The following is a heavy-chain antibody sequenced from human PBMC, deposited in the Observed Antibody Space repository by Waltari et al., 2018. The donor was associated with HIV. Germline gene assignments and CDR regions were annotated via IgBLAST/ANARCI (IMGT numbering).Heavy chain of an antibody. Sequence: GAGLLKPSETLSLTCAVYGTSFTGYYWTWIRQSPGGGLQWIGEVDHRGSTHYNPSLKSRVSMSVDTFKHQFSLKLASVTAADTAVYYCANLISMTATDVFDVWGQGTLVSVSS. D-gene: IGHD2-21*02. V-gene: IGHV4-34*01. CDR2: VDHRGST. CDR3: ANLISMTATDVFDV. J-gene: IGHJ3*01. CDR1: GTSFTGYY.